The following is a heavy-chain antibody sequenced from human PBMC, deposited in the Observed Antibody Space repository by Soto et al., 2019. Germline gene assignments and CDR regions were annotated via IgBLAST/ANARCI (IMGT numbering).Heavy chain of an antibody. CDR3: ARQPYDSRGYYYGT. V-gene: IGHV4-39*01. D-gene: IGHD3-22*01. CDR2: MYSSGNT. CDR1: GGSIGSSTYY. Sequence: QLRLQESGPGLVKPSETLSLTCTVSGGSIGSSTYYWGWIRQPPGKGLEWIGSMYSSGNTYYNPSIKSRVTVSVDTSKTHFSLKLSSVTAADTAVYYCARQPYDSRGYYYGTWGQGTLVTVSS. J-gene: IGHJ5*02.